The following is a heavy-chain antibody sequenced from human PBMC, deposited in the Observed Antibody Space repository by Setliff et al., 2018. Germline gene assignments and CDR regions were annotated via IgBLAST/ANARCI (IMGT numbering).Heavy chain of an antibody. CDR2: ISAYNGNT. D-gene: IGHD3-9*01. CDR1: GYTFTSYG. J-gene: IGHJ3*02. Sequence: GASVKVSCKASGYTFTSYGISWVRQAPGQGLEWMGWISAYNGNTNYAQKLQGRVTMTTDTSTSTAYMELRSLRADDTAVYYCARGVYDTLTGYAQDDALGADAFDIWGQGTMVTVSS. CDR3: ARGVYDTLTGYAQDDALGADAFDI. V-gene: IGHV1-18*01.